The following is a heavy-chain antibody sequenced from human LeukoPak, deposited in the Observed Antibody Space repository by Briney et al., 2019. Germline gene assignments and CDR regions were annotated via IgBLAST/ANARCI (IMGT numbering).Heavy chain of an antibody. Sequence: GGSLRLSCAASGVSISSYALSWVRQAPGKGLEWVSGGSGIGGSTYYADSVKGRFTISRDHSKNTLYLDMRRLRADDTALYYCAKGGGYRGYDSPDSWGQGTLVTVSS. J-gene: IGHJ4*02. D-gene: IGHD5-12*01. CDR3: AKGGGYRGYDSPDS. CDR1: GVSISSYA. CDR2: GSGIGGST. V-gene: IGHV3-23*01.